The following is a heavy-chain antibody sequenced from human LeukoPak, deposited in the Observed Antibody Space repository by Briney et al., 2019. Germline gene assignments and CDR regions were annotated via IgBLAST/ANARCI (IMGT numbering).Heavy chain of an antibody. D-gene: IGHD5-12*01. CDR1: GGTFSSYA. J-gene: IGHJ4*02. CDR2: IIPILGIA. CDR3: ARDEDGYSGYEMDY. V-gene: IGHV1-69*04. Sequence: ASVKVSCKASGGTFSSYAISWVRQAPGQGHEWMGRIIPILGIANYAQKFQGRVTITADKSTSTAYMELSSLRSEDTAVYYCARDEDGYSGYEMDYWGQGTLVTVSS.